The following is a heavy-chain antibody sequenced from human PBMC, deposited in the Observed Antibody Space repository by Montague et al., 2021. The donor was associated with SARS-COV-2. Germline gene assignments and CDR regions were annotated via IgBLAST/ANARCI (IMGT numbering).Heavy chain of an antibody. D-gene: IGHD2-2*01. Sequence: SETLSLTCSSPVWWYSDAYWKRIRLHSSQSLEWYGDVNQRGTTIYNPSVKSGVTISEDTSKNQFYLRLNSVTAADTAVYYCARGRRPVVVPGAGPAGRAFDIWGQGTMVTVSS. V-gene: IGHV4-34*01. CDR3: ARGRRPVVVPGAGPAGRAFDI. CDR2: VNQRGTT. J-gene: IGHJ3*02. CDR1: VWWYSDAY.